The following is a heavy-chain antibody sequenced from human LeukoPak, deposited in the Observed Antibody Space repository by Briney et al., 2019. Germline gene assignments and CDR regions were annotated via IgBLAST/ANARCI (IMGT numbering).Heavy chain of an antibody. CDR1: GYTFTSYW. D-gene: IGHD1-1*01. CDR2: IYPSDSDT. CDR3: ERHGEKQLENWFDP. J-gene: IGHJ5*02. Sequence: GESLKISCKGSGYTFTSYWIGWVRQMPGKGLEWMGIIYPSDSDTRYSPSFQGQVTISADKSISTAYLQWSSLKASDTAMYYCERHGEKQLENWFDPWGQGTLVTVSS. V-gene: IGHV5-51*01.